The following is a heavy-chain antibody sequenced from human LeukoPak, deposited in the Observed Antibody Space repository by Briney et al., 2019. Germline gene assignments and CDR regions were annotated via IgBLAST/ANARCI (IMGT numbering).Heavy chain of an antibody. CDR2: INAGNGNT. J-gene: IGHJ6*02. CDR3: ARGGMTTVPYYYYYGMDV. D-gene: IGHD4-17*01. V-gene: IGHV1-3*01. CDR1: GYTFTSYV. Sequence: ASVKVSCKASGYTFTSYVMHWVRQAPGQRLEWMGWINAGNGNTKYSQKFQGRVTITRDTSASTAYMELSSLRSEDTAVYYCARGGMTTVPYYYYYGMDVWGQGTTVTVSS.